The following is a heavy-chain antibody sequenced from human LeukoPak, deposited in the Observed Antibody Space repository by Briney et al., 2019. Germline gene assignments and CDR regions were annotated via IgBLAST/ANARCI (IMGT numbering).Heavy chain of an antibody. Sequence: SETLSLTCTVSGGSISSYYWSWIRQPPGRGLEWIGYIYYSGSTNYNPSLKSRVTISVDTSKNQFSLKLSSVTAADTAVYYCARHSGGRDSSGEYWYFHLWGRGTLVTVSS. V-gene: IGHV4-59*08. CDR2: IYYSGST. CDR3: ARHSGGRDSSGEYWYFHL. D-gene: IGHD3-22*01. J-gene: IGHJ2*01. CDR1: GGSISSYY.